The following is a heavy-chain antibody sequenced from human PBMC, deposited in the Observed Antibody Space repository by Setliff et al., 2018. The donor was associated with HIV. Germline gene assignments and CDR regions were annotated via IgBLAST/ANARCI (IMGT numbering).Heavy chain of an antibody. CDR1: GFTFDTYE. CDR3: AKSSFRFFEDLSDWYFDL. CDR2: ISSSSAYI. D-gene: IGHD3-16*02. J-gene: IGHJ2*01. V-gene: IGHV3-21*01. Sequence: PGGSLRLSCAASGFTFDTYEMNWVRQAPGKGLEWVSSISSSSAYIYYADSVKGRFTISKDNSKNTVFLQMNNLRVEDTALYYCAKSSFRFFEDLSDWYFDLWGRGTLVTVSS.